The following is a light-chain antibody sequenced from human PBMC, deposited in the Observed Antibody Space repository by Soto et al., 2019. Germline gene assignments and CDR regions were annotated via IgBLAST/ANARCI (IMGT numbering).Light chain of an antibody. CDR3: QQYVSSQIT. CDR2: GAS. CDR1: QSVGSSY. Sequence: EIVLTQSPGTLSLSPGERAALSCGASQSVGSSYLAWYQQKPGQAPRLLIYGASSRATGIPDRFSGSGSGTDFTLTIRRLEPEDFAVYYCQQYVSSQITFGQGTRLEI. J-gene: IGKJ5*01. V-gene: IGKV3-20*01.